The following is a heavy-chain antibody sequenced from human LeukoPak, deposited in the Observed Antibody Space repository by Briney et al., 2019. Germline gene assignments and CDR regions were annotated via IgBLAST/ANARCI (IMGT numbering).Heavy chain of an antibody. CDR1: GYSISSGYY. CDR3: ASIIVGATTRFDY. D-gene: IGHD1-26*01. V-gene: IGHV4-38-2*01. Sequence: PSETLSLTCAVSGYSISSGYYWGWIRQPPGKGLGWIGSIYHSGSTYYNPSLKSRVTISVYTSKNQFSLKLSSVTAADTAVYYCASIIVGATTRFDYWGQGTLVTVSS. CDR2: IYHSGST. J-gene: IGHJ4*02.